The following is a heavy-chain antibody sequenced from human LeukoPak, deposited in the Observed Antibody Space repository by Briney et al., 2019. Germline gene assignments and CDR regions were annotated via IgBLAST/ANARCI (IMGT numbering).Heavy chain of an antibody. Sequence: ASVKVSCKASGYTFTSYGISWVRQAPGQGLEWMGWISAYNGNTNYAQKLQGRVTMTTDTSTSTAYMELRSLRSDDTVVYYCARSMVRGRLDRYGMDVWGKGTTVTVSS. CDR1: GYTFTSYG. V-gene: IGHV1-18*04. CDR2: ISAYNGNT. D-gene: IGHD3-10*01. J-gene: IGHJ6*04. CDR3: ARSMVRGRLDRYGMDV.